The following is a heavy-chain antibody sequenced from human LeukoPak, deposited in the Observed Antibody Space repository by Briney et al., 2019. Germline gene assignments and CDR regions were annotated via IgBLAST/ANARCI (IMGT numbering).Heavy chain of an antibody. CDR2: IKQDGSEK. CDR3: ARAAFFYYMDV. CDR1: GFTFSSYW. J-gene: IGHJ6*03. V-gene: IGHV3-7*01. D-gene: IGHD3-3*01. Sequence: SRGSLRLSCAASGFTFSSYWMSWVRQAPGKGLEWVANIKQDGSEKYYVDSVKGRFTISRDNAKNSLYLQMNSLRAEDTAVYYCARAAFFYYMDVWGKGTTVTVSS.